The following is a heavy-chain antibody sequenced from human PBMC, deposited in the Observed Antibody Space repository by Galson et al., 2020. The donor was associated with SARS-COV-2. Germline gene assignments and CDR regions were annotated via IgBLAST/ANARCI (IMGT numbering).Heavy chain of an antibody. CDR3: ARDPYYDILTGYYNR. D-gene: IGHD3-9*01. J-gene: IGHJ4*02. V-gene: IGHV3-21*01. Sequence: GGSLRLSCAASGFTFSSYSMNWVRQAPGKGLEWVSSISSSSSYIYYADSVKGRFTISRDNAKNSLYLQMNSLRAEDTAVYYCARDPYYDILTGYYNRWGQGTLVTVSS. CDR1: GFTFSSYS. CDR2: ISSSSSYI.